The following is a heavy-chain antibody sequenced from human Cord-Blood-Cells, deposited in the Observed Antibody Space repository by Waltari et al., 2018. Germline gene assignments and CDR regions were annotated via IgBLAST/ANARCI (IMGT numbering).Heavy chain of an antibody. CDR2: IYYSGST. CDR3: ARKGRYCSSTSCYNVAFDI. CDR1: GGSISSHY. J-gene: IGHJ3*02. D-gene: IGHD2-2*02. Sequence: QVQLQESGPGLVKPSETLSLTCTVSGGSISSHYWSWIRQPPGKGLEWIGYIYYSGSTNNNPSLKVRVPISVDTSKNQFALKLSSVTAADTAVYYCARKGRYCSSTSCYNVAFDIWGQGTMVTVSS. V-gene: IGHV4-59*11.